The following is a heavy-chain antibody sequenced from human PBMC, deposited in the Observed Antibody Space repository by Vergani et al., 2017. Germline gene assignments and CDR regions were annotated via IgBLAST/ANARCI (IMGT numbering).Heavy chain of an antibody. CDR2: INHSGST. CDR1: GGSFSGYY. Sequence: QVQLQQWGAGLLKPSETLSLTCAVYGGSFSGYYWSWIRQPPGKGLEWIGEINHSGSTNYNPSLKSRVSMSLDMSKKQFSLRLTSVTAADTAVYYCARSESSTANFDNWGQGTLVTVSS. D-gene: IGHD5/OR15-5a*01. J-gene: IGHJ4*02. CDR3: ARSESSTANFDN. V-gene: IGHV4-34*01.